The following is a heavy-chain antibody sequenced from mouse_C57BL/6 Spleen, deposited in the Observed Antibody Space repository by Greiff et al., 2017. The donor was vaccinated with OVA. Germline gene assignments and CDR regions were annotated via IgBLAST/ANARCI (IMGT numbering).Heavy chain of an antibody. CDR2: IWTGGGT. CDR3: ARNYYGSSPPYFDY. D-gene: IGHD1-1*01. J-gene: IGHJ2*01. V-gene: IGHV2-9-1*01. CDR1: GFSLTSYA. Sequence: VMLVESGPGLVAPSQSLSITCTVSGFSLTSYAISWVRQPPGKGLEWLGVIWTGGGTNYNSALKSRLSISKDNSKSQVFLKMNSLQTDDTARYYCARNYYGSSPPYFDYWGQGTTLTVSS.